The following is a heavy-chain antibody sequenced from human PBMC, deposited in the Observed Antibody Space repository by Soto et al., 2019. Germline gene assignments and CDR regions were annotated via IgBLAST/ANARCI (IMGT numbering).Heavy chain of an antibody. V-gene: IGHV4-39*01. CDR1: GGSISSSSFY. CDR2: IYYTGTT. D-gene: IGHD6-19*01. CDR3: ASHAGSGWYTAFDY. J-gene: IGHJ4*02. Sequence: QLQLLESGPGLLKPSETLSLTCTVSGGSISSSSFYWGWIRQPPGKGLEWLGTIYYTGTTYYNPSLKSRVPIPVDTSKNQFSLKLSSVTAADTAVYYCASHAGSGWYTAFDYWGQGTLVTVSS.